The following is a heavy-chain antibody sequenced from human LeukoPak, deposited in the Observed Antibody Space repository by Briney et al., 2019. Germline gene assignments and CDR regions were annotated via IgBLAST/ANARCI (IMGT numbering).Heavy chain of an antibody. Sequence: GGSLRLSFAASGFTFNNYGMHWVRQAPGKGLEWMAFIRYDGSNKYYADSVKGRFTISRDNSKNTLYLQMNSLRAEDTAVYYCAKDPIAAAGPFDYWGQGTLVTVSS. J-gene: IGHJ4*02. D-gene: IGHD6-13*01. V-gene: IGHV3-30*02. CDR3: AKDPIAAAGPFDY. CDR2: IRYDGSNK. CDR1: GFTFNNYG.